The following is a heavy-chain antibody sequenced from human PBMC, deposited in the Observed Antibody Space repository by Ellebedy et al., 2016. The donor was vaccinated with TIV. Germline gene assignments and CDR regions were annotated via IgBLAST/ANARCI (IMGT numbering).Heavy chain of an antibody. CDR2: ISSSSSYI. D-gene: IGHD3-10*01. Sequence: PGGSLRLSCAASGFTFSSYSMNWVRQAPGKGLEWVSSISSSSSYIYYADSVKGRFTISRDNAKNSLYLQMNSLRAEDTAVYYCARDLAMVRGVRSCWGQGTLVTVSS. V-gene: IGHV3-21*01. J-gene: IGHJ4*02. CDR3: ARDLAMVRGVRSC. CDR1: GFTFSSYS.